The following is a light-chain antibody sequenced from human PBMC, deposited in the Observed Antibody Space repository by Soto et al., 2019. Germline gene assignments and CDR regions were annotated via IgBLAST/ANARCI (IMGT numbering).Light chain of an antibody. Sequence: DVKMTQSPATLSATVGDRVTITCRASQNIRSRLAWFQQKPGKAPKLLIYDASSLESGVPSRFSGSGSGTEFSLTISSLQPDDIATYYCQKYNSAPLTFGGGTKVDI. CDR1: QNIRSR. CDR2: DAS. J-gene: IGKJ4*01. V-gene: IGKV1-5*01. CDR3: QKYNSAPLT.